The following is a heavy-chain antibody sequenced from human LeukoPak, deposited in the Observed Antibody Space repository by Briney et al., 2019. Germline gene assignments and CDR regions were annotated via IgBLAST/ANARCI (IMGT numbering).Heavy chain of an antibody. CDR3: ARGGLYDSSGYYPEYFQH. Sequence: SETLPLTCTVSGGSISSSGYYWSWIRQPPGKGLEWIGYIYYSGSTYYNPSLKSRVTISVDTSKNQFSLKLSSVTAADTAVYYCARGGLYDSSGYYPEYFQHWGQGTLVTVSS. J-gene: IGHJ1*01. D-gene: IGHD3-22*01. CDR2: IYYSGST. CDR1: GGSISSSGYY. V-gene: IGHV4-30-4*08.